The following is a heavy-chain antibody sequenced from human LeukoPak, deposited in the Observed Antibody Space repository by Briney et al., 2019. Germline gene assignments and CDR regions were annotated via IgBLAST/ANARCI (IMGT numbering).Heavy chain of an antibody. CDR3: ARDMATNAMDV. D-gene: IGHD5-12*01. CDR1: GGSISRYY. V-gene: IGHV4-59*01. Sequence: SETLSLTCTVSGGSISRYYWSWTRQPPGKGLEWIGHIFYPGSTNYNPSLKSRVTMSVDTSKNQFSLKLSSATAADTAVYYCARDMATNAMDVWGPGDTVTVSS. CDR2: IFYPGST. J-gene: IGHJ6*02.